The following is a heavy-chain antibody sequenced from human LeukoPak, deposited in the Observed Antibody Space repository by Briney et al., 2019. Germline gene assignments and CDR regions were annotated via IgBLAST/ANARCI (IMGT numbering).Heavy chain of an antibody. CDR1: GYTFTSYG. D-gene: IGHD7-27*01. Sequence: ASVKVSCKASGYTFTSYGISWVRQAPGQGLEWMGWIGAYNGNTNYAQKFQGRVTITADKSTSTAYMELSSLRSEDTAVYYCARGNWGKKAAGYDDYWGQGTLVTVSS. V-gene: IGHV1-18*01. CDR3: ARGNWGKKAAGYDDY. CDR2: IGAYNGNT. J-gene: IGHJ4*02.